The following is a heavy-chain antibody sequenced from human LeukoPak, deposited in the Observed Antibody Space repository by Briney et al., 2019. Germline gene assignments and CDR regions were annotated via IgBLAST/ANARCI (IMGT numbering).Heavy chain of an antibody. D-gene: IGHD6-6*01. CDR2: ISGSGGIT. J-gene: IGHJ4*02. V-gene: IGHV3-23*01. CDR1: GFTFSGYA. CDR3: ARAMGRSLSSSPDY. Sequence: GGSLRLSCAASGFTFSGYAMTWVRQAPGKGLEGVSGISGSGGITNYADSVKGRFTISRDNSTNTLYLQMNSLRAEDTAVYYCARAMGRSLSSSPDYWGQGTLVTVSS.